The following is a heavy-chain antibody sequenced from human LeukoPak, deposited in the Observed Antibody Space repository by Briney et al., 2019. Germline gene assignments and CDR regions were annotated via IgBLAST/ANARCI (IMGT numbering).Heavy chain of an antibody. CDR2: INHSGST. CDR3: ASRAGTGDY. V-gene: IGHV4-34*01. Sequence: SETLSLTCAVYGGSFSGYYWSWICQPPGKGLEWIGEINHSGSTNYNPSLKSRVTISVDTSKNQFSLKLSSVTAADTAVYYCASRAGTGDYWGQGTLVTVSS. CDR1: GGSFSGYY. D-gene: IGHD6-13*01. J-gene: IGHJ4*02.